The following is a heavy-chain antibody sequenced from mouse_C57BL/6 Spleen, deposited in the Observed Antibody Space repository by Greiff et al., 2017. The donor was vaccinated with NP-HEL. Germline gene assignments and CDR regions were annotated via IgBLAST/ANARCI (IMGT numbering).Heavy chain of an antibody. Sequence: VQLKQSGTVLARPGASVKMSCKTSGYTFTSYWMHWVKQRPGQGLEWIGAIYPGNSDTSYNQKFKGKAKLTAVTSASTAYMELSSLTNEDSAVYYCTRGGTTVVATSDDYAMDYWGQGTSVTVSS. J-gene: IGHJ4*01. CDR3: TRGGTTVVATSDDYAMDY. CDR1: GYTFTSYW. D-gene: IGHD1-1*01. V-gene: IGHV1-5*01. CDR2: IYPGNSDT.